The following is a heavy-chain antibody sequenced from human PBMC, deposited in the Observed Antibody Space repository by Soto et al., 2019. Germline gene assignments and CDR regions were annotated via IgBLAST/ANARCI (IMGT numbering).Heavy chain of an antibody. J-gene: IGHJ4*02. V-gene: IGHV4-61*08. CDR2: IYSSENT. D-gene: IGHD4-17*01. CDR3: ARRYGASFDY. CDR1: GSSISSGGYY. Sequence: SETLSLTCTVSGSSISSGGYYWSWIRQSPGKGLEWIGTIYSSENTNYNPSLLSRVTISVDTSKNQFSLKLSSVTAADTAVYYCARRYGASFDYWGQGTLVTVSS.